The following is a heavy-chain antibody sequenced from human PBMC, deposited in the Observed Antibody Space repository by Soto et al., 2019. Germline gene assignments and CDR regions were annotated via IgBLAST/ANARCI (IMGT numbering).Heavy chain of an antibody. CDR3: AILIAVAGTIFDY. CDR2: ISPSGGST. V-gene: IGHV1-46*03. CDR1: GYTFTCYY. D-gene: IGHD6-19*01. J-gene: IGHJ4*02. Sequence: ASVKVSCKASGYTFTCYYMHWVRQAPGQGLEWMGIISPSGGSTSYAQKFQGRVTMTRDTSTSTVYMELSSLRSEDTAVYYCAILIAVAGTIFDYWGQGTLVTVSS.